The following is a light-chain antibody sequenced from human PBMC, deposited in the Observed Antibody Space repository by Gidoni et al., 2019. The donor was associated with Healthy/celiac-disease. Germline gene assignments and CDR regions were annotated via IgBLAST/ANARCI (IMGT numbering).Light chain of an antibody. J-gene: IGKJ3*01. CDR3: QQYYSTPLFT. Sequence: IVMTQSPDSLAVSPGERATINCKSSQSVLYSSNNKNYLAWYQQKPGQPPKLLIYWASTRESGVPDRFSGSGSGTDFTLTISSLQAEDVAVYYCQQYYSTPLFTFGHGTKVDIK. V-gene: IGKV4-1*01. CDR1: QSVLYSSNNKNY. CDR2: WAS.